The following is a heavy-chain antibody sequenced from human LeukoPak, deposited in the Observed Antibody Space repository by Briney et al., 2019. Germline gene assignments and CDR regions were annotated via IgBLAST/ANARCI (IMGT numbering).Heavy chain of an antibody. D-gene: IGHD5-24*01. J-gene: IGHJ4*02. CDR2: ISSSST. CDR3: ARDYGYEIDY. Sequence: GGSLRLSCAASGFTFSSYSMNWVRQAPGKGLEWVSSISSSSTYADSVRGRFTISRDSAKNSLYLQMNSLRVEDTAVYYCARDYGYEIDYWGQGTLVTVSS. V-gene: IGHV3-21*01. CDR1: GFTFSSYS.